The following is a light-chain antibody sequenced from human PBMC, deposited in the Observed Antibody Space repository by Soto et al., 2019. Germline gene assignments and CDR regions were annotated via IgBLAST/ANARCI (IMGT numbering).Light chain of an antibody. CDR1: QSVRRY. CDR3: QQRSDWPST. V-gene: IGKV3-11*01. CDR2: DAS. J-gene: IGKJ4*01. Sequence: EIVLTQSPPTLSLSPGERATLSSRASQSVRRYLAWYQQNPGQVPSLLIYDASNRAPGIPARFSGSGSGTDFTLTISSLEPEDFAVYYCQQRSDWPSTFGGGTKLQIK.